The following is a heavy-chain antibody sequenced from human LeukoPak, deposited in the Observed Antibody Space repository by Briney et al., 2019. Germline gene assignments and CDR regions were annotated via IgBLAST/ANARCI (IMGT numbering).Heavy chain of an antibody. CDR3: AKDFSPYGSGTPV. V-gene: IGHV3-23*01. J-gene: IGHJ6*02. D-gene: IGHD3-10*01. Sequence: GGSLRLSCAAFGFTFSSYAMSWVRQAPGKGLEWVSAISGSGGSTYYADSVKGRFTISRDNSKNTLYLQMNSLRAEDTAVYYCAKDFSPYGSGTPVWGQGTTVTVSS. CDR1: GFTFSSYA. CDR2: ISGSGGST.